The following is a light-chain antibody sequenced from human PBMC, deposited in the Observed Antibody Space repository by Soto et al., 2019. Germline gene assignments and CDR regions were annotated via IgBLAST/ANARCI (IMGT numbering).Light chain of an antibody. CDR1: QRISTY. J-gene: IGKJ5*01. CDR2: VAS. CDR3: QQSYDTVAIT. V-gene: IGKV1-39*01. Sequence: DIQMTQSPSSLSASVGDRVTITCRASQRISTYLNWYQQKPGQAPKLLIYVASLLQSGVPSRFSGSGSGTDFTLTISGLQPEDFATYYCQQSYDTVAITFGQGIRLEIK.